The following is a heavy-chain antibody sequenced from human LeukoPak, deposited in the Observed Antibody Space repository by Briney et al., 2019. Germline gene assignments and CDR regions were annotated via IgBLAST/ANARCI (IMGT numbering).Heavy chain of an antibody. CDR1: GFTFRSYA. D-gene: IGHD6-19*01. J-gene: IGHJ4*02. Sequence: PGGSLRLSCAASGFTFRSYAMNWVRQAPGKGLEWVSAISGSGGSTYYADSVKGRFTISRDNSKNTLYLQMNSLRAEDTAVYYCAKTEQWLVTGFDYWGQGTLVTVSS. CDR2: ISGSGGST. CDR3: AKTEQWLVTGFDY. V-gene: IGHV3-23*01.